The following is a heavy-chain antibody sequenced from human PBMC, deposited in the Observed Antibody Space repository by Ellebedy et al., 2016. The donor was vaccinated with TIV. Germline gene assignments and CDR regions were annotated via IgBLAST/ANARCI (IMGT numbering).Heavy chain of an antibody. J-gene: IGHJ4*02. D-gene: IGHD1-26*01. CDR2: IWYDGNNK. CDR1: GFTFNNYG. Sequence: GGSLRLXCAASGFTFNNYGMHWVRQAPGKGLEWVAVIWYDGNNKFYADSVKGRFTVSRDNSKNTLSLEMNSLRAEDTAVYYCARSANIVGVPLDYWGQGTLVTVSS. V-gene: IGHV3-33*01. CDR3: ARSANIVGVPLDY.